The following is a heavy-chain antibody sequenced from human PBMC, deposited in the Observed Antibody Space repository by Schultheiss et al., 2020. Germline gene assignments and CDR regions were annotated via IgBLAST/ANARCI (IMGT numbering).Heavy chain of an antibody. J-gene: IGHJ4*02. V-gene: IGHV4-30-4*01. CDR3: ARAPGYCSGGSCYSFDS. CDR1: GGSISSGDYY. Sequence: SETLSLTCTVSGGSISSGDYYWSWIRQPPGKGLEWIGYIYYSGSTYYNPSLKSRVTISVDTSKNQFSLKLSSVTAADTAVYYCARAPGYCSGGSCYSFDSWGQGTLVTVSS. D-gene: IGHD2-15*01. CDR2: IYYSGST.